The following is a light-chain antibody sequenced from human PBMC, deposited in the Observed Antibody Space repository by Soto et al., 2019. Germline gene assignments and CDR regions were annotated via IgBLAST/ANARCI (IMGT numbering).Light chain of an antibody. CDR3: QQYNNWHLVT. Sequence: IVMTQSPATLSVSPGERATLSCRASQSISTYLAWYQQKPGQAPRLLIFGASTRATGIPARFSGSGSGSEFTLTLSSLQSEDFAVYSCQQYNNWHLVTFGGRTKMEIK. CDR1: QSISTY. J-gene: IGKJ4*01. V-gene: IGKV3-15*01. CDR2: GAS.